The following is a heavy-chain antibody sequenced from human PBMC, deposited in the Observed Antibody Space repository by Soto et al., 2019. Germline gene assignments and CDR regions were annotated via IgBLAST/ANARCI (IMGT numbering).Heavy chain of an antibody. J-gene: IGHJ6*02. CDR2: IYYSGST. Sequence: QVQLQESGPGLVKPSQTLSLTCTVSGGSISSGGYYWSWIRQHPGKGLEWIGCIYYSGSTYYNPSLKSRVTISVDTSKNQFSLKLSSVTAADTAVYYCARECMGNMVRGISTCRGMDVWGQGTTVTVSS. CDR1: GGSISSGGYY. D-gene: IGHD3-10*01. V-gene: IGHV4-31*03. CDR3: ARECMGNMVRGISTCRGMDV.